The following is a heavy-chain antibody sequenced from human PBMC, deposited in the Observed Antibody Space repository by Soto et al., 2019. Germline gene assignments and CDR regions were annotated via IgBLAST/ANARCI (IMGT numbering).Heavy chain of an antibody. CDR3: ARGGLGSVTTSLDY. CDR1: GGSFSGYY. V-gene: IGHV4-34*01. Sequence: SETLSLTCGVYGGSFSGYYWSWLRQPPGKGLEWIGEINQSGTTNYNPSLKSRATISIDTSENRFSLKLNSVTAADTAVYYCARGGLGSVTTSLDYWGRGTLVTVSS. J-gene: IGHJ4*02. CDR2: INQSGTT. D-gene: IGHD3-10*01.